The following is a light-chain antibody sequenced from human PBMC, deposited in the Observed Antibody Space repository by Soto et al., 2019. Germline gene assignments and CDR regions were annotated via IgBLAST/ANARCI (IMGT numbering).Light chain of an antibody. Sequence: DVQMTQSPSFLSASVGDRVTITCRASQNIDIYLNWYQQKPGRPPTLLIYTTSRLQSGVPTRFSGSGSGTDFTLTISNLQPEDFATYSCHQSYITPPAFGQGTKVDIK. CDR2: TTS. CDR3: HQSYITPPA. J-gene: IGKJ2*01. V-gene: IGKV1-39*01. CDR1: QNIDIY.